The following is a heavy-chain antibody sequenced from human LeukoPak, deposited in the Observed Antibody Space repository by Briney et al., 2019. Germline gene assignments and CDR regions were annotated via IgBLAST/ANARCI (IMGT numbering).Heavy chain of an antibody. CDR1: GGSISSSSYY. D-gene: IGHD3-22*01. V-gene: IGHV4-39*01. CDR2: IFYTGST. J-gene: IGHJ4*02. CDR3: AGQCDSSGYYYFDY. Sequence: SETLSLTCTVSGGSISSSSYYWGWIRQPPGKGLEWIGSIFYTGSTYYNPSLKSRVTISVDTSKNQFSLKLSSVTAADTAVYYCAGQCDSSGYYYFDYWGQGALVTVSS.